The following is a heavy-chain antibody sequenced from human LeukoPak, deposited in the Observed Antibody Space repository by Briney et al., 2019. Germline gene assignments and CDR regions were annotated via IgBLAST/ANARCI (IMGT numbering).Heavy chain of an antibody. CDR1: GYTFTSYD. J-gene: IGHJ4*02. V-gene: IGHV1-8*01. CDR2: MNPNSGNT. D-gene: IGHD3-3*01. Sequence: ASVKVSCKASGYTFTSYDINWVRQAPGQGLEWMGWMNPNSGNTGYAQKFQGRVTMTRNTSISTAYMELSSLRSEDTAVYYWAGGEGTVITGNYVFGGVYPGPNYGGQGTLFTVSS. CDR3: AGGEGTVITGNYVFGGVYPGPNY.